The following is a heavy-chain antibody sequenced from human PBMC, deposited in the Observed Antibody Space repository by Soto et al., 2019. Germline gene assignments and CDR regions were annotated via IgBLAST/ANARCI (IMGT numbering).Heavy chain of an antibody. J-gene: IGHJ5*02. CDR2: INPSGGST. CDR1: GYTFTSYG. V-gene: IGHV1-46*03. CDR3: ARVYPSDTRYGYVGNNWFDP. D-gene: IGHD5-18*01. Sequence: ASVKVSCKASGYTFTSYGISWVRQAPGQGLEWMGIINPSGGSTSYAQKFQGRVTMTRDTSTSTVYMELSSLRSEDPAVYYCARVYPSDTRYGYVGNNWFDPWGQGTLVTVSS.